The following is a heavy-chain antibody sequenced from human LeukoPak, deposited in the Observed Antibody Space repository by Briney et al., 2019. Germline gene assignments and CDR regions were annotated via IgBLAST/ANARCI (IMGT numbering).Heavy chain of an antibody. Sequence: GGSLRLSCAASGFTFSSCGMHWVRQAPGKGLEWVAVISYDGGNKYYADSVKGRFTISRDNSKNTLYLQMNSLRAEDTAVYYCAKQRGYNYGNGPYYWGQGTLVTVSS. CDR1: GFTFSSCG. D-gene: IGHD5-18*01. J-gene: IGHJ4*02. V-gene: IGHV3-30*18. CDR3: AKQRGYNYGNGPYY. CDR2: ISYDGGNK.